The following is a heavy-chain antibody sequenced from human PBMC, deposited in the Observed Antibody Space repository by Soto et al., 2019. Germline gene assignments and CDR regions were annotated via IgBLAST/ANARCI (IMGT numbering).Heavy chain of an antibody. CDR1: GFTFGSHA. CDR3: AKTPYDFWSSGQYLFDH. J-gene: IGHJ4*02. Sequence: GGSLRLSCTVSGFTFGSHAMSWVRQAPGKRLECVSGISGSGGTTFYADSVKGRFTISRDNSKKTLYLQMNSLRAEDTAVYYCAKTPYDFWSSGQYLFDHWGQGTLVTVSS. CDR2: ISGSGGTT. D-gene: IGHD3-3*01. V-gene: IGHV3-23*01.